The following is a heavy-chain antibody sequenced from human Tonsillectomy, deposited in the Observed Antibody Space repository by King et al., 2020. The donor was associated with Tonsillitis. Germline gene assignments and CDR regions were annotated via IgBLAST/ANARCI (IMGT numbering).Heavy chain of an antibody. CDR1: GFTFGDYA. V-gene: IGHV3-49*04. CDR3: TRVEGFGVRGYY. CDR2: IRSKAYGGTT. J-gene: IGHJ4*02. D-gene: IGHD3-16*01. Sequence: VQLVESGGGLVQPGRSLRLSCTASGFTFGDYAMSWVRQAPGKGLEGVGFIRSKAYGGTTEYAASVKGRFTISRDDSKSIAYLKMNSLKTEDTAVYYCTRVEGFGVRGYYWGQGTLVTVSS.